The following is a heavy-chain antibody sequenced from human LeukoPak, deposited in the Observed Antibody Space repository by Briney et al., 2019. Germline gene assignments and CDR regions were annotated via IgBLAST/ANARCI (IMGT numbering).Heavy chain of an antibody. CDR1: GGSISSSNW. Sequence: SGTLSLTCAVSGGSISSSNWWSWVRQPPGKGLEWIGEIHHSGSINHNPSLKSRATISVDKSKNQFSLKLSSVTAADTAVYYCARKTIEPIEGNFDYWGQGSLVTVSS. CDR2: IHHSGSI. D-gene: IGHD2/OR15-2a*01. CDR3: ARKTIEPIEGNFDY. J-gene: IGHJ4*02. V-gene: IGHV4-4*02.